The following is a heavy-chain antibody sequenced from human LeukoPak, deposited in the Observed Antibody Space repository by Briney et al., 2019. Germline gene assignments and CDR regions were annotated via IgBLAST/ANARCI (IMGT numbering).Heavy chain of an antibody. D-gene: IGHD3-22*01. CDR3: AADTWLLNEDPDYYYYYYMDV. V-gene: IGHV1-58*02. CDR2: TVVGSGNT. Sequence: ASVKVSCKASGFTFTSSAMQWVRQARGQRLEWIGWTVVGSGNTNYAQKFQERVTITRDMSTSTAYMELSSLRSEDTAVYYCAADTWLLNEDPDYYYYYYMDVWGKGTTVTVSS. J-gene: IGHJ6*03. CDR1: GFTFTSSA.